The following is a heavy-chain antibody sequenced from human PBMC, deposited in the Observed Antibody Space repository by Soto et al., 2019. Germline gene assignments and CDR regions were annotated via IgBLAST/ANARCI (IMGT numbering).Heavy chain of an antibody. Sequence: PGGSLRLSCAASGFTFSSYAMHWVRQAPGKGLEWVAVISYDGSNKYYADSVKGRFTISRDNSKNTLYLQMNSLRAEDTAVYYCARENACGGDCYYYYGMDVWGQGTTVTVS. D-gene: IGHD2-21*02. J-gene: IGHJ6*02. CDR1: GFTFSSYA. CDR3: ARENACGGDCYYYYGMDV. V-gene: IGHV3-30-3*01. CDR2: ISYDGSNK.